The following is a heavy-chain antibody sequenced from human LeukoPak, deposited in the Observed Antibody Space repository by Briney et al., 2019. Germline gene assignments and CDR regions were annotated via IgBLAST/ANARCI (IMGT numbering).Heavy chain of an antibody. CDR3: ARDDFYYDSSGYYLLDY. CDR1: GFTFSSYS. V-gene: IGHV3-21*01. J-gene: IGHJ4*02. CDR2: ISSSSSYI. Sequence: GGSLRLSCAASGFTFSSYSMNWVRQAPGKGLEWVSSISSSSSYIYYADSVKGRFTISRDNAMNSLYLQMNSLRAEDTAVYYCARDDFYYDSSGYYLLDYWGQGTLVTVSS. D-gene: IGHD3-22*01.